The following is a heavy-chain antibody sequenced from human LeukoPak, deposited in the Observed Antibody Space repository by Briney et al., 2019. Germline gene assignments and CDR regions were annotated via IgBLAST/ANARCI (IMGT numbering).Heavy chain of an antibody. CDR2: IYYSGSST. Sequence: SETLSLTCTVSGGSMSGFLWTWIRQPPGRELEWIGSIYYSGSSTKYNPSLKSRVTISVDTSKNQFSLKLSSVTAADTAVYYCARVATGYYYYGMDVWGQRTTVTVSS. V-gene: IGHV4-59*01. CDR3: ARVATGYYYYGMDV. CDR1: GGSMSGFL. J-gene: IGHJ6*02.